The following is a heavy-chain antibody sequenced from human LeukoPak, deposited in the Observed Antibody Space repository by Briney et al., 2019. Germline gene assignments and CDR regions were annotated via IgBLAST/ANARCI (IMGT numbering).Heavy chain of an antibody. CDR1: GFTFSSYA. CDR3: AKYFASGSYYKLPH. D-gene: IGHD3-10*01. Sequence: GGSLRLSCAASGFTFSSYAMSWVRQAPGKGLEWVSTISGSGAYTYYADSVKGRFTISRDNSRNTLYLQMNSLRAEDTAVYYCAKYFASGSYYKLPHWGQGTLVTVSS. V-gene: IGHV3-23*01. J-gene: IGHJ1*01. CDR2: ISGSGAYT.